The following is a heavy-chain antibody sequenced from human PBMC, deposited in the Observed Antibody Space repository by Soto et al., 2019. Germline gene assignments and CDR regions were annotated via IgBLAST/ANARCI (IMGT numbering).Heavy chain of an antibody. CDR2: IWYDGSNK. J-gene: IGHJ5*02. D-gene: IGHD3-10*02. Sequence: QVQLVESGGGVVQPGRSLRLSCAASGFTFRNYGMHWVCQAPGKGLEWLAVIWYDGSNKYYADSVKGRFTISRDNSKNTVYLQMNSLRAEDTTVYYCARDVRSRRYDLWGQGTLVTVSS. CDR1: GFTFRNYG. V-gene: IGHV3-33*01. CDR3: ARDVRSRRYDL.